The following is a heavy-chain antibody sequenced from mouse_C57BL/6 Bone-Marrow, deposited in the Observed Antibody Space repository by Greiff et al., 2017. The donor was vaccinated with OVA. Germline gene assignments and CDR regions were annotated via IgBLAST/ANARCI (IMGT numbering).Heavy chain of an antibody. CDR2: INPNNGGT. CDR3: ARQGLPAWFAY. D-gene: IGHD2-2*01. V-gene: IGHV1-26*01. Sequence: SGYTFTDYYMNWVKQRHGKSLEWIGDINPNNGGTSYNQKFKGKATLTVDKSSSTAYMELRSLTSEDSAVYYCARQGLPAWFAYWGQGTLVTVSA. CDR1: GYTFTDYY. J-gene: IGHJ3*01.